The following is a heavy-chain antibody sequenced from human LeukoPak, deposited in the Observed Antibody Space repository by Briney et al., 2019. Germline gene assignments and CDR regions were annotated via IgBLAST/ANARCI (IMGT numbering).Heavy chain of an antibody. D-gene: IGHD6-13*01. CDR3: GALIAEAGTEYFQH. V-gene: IGHV1-69*13. J-gene: IGHJ1*01. Sequence: ASVKVSCKASGGTFTSYAISWVRQAPGQGLEWMGGIIPIFGTANYAQKFQGRVTITADESTSTAYMELSSLRSEDTAVYYCGALIAEAGTEYFQHWGQGTLVTVSS. CDR1: GGTFTSYA. CDR2: IIPIFGTA.